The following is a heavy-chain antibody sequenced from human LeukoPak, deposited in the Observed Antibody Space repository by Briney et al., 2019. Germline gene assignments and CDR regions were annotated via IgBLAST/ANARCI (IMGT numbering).Heavy chain of an antibody. CDR3: VRAHWTDAAI. CDR1: GFTFSTYW. D-gene: IGHD1-1*01. CDR2: IKEDGSQK. V-gene: IGHV3-7*01. J-gene: IGHJ4*02. Sequence: VGSLRLSCVGSGFTFSTYWMTWVRQAPGKGGEWVASIKEDGSQKDHVDSVKGRFTISRDNAKNSLYLQMNSLTADDTAVYYCVRAHWTDAAIWGQGTLVTVSS.